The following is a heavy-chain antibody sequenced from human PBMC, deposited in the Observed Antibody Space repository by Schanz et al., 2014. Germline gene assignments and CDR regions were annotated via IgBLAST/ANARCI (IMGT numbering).Heavy chain of an antibody. CDR3: AKDFFIGVARGVIISHDAIDI. J-gene: IGHJ3*02. V-gene: IGHV3-23*01. D-gene: IGHD3-10*01. CDR1: GFTFSTYA. CDR2: ITTGGNT. Sequence: EVKLLESGGHLVQPGGSLRLSCSASGFTFSTYAMSWARQTPGKGLEWVSSITTGGNTYYRDSVKGRFTISRDNSNNTVFLQMNSLRAEDTAVYYCAKDFFIGVARGVIISHDAIDIWGQGTKVTVSS.